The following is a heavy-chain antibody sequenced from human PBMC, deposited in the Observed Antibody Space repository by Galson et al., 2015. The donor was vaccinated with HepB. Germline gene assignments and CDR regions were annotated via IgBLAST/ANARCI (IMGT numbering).Heavy chain of an antibody. D-gene: IGHD2-15*01. J-gene: IGHJ3*02. CDR2: ICASGST. CDR1: GGSISSGSYY. CDR3: AREALRVVAASWGDAFDI. V-gene: IGHV4-61*02. Sequence: TLSLTCTVSGGSISSGSYYWSWIRQPAGKGLEWIGRICASGSTNYNPSLKSRVTMSVDTSKNQFSLKLSSVTAADTAVYYCAREALRVVAASWGDAFDIWGQGTMVTVSS.